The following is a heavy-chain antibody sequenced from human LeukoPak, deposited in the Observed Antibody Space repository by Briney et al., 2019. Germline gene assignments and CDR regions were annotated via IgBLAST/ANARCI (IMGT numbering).Heavy chain of an antibody. CDR3: ARDRSGYDFFDY. D-gene: IGHD5-12*01. Sequence: SETLSLTCTVSGGSISSYYWSWIRQPAGKGLEWIGRIYTSGSTNYNPSLKTRVTMSVDTSKNQFSLKLSAVTAADTAVYYCARDRSGYDFFDYWGQGTLVIVSS. V-gene: IGHV4-4*07. J-gene: IGHJ4*02. CDR1: GGSISSYY. CDR2: IYTSGST.